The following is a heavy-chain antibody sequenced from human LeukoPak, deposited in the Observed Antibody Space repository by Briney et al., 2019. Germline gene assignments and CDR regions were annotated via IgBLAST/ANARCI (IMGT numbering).Heavy chain of an antibody. V-gene: IGHV1-69*13. Sequence: GASVKVSCKASGYTFTSYGISWVRQAPGQGLEWMGGIIPIFGTANYAQKFQGGVTITADESTSTAYMELSSLRSEDTAVYYCARDQGLGYCSGGSCYNWFDPWGQGTLVTVSS. CDR1: GYTFTSYG. D-gene: IGHD2-15*01. J-gene: IGHJ5*02. CDR2: IIPIFGTA. CDR3: ARDQGLGYCSGGSCYNWFDP.